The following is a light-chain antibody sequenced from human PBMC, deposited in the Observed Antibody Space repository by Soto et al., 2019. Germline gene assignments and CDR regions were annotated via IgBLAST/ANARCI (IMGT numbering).Light chain of an antibody. Sequence: DIQMTHSPSTLSASVVDRVTITCLASQSISSWLAWYQQKPGKAPKLLIYDASSLESGVPSRFSGSGSGTEFTLTISSLQPDDFATYYCQKYNSYPKTFGQGTKVDIK. CDR1: QSISSW. J-gene: IGKJ1*01. CDR2: DAS. CDR3: QKYNSYPKT. V-gene: IGKV1-5*01.